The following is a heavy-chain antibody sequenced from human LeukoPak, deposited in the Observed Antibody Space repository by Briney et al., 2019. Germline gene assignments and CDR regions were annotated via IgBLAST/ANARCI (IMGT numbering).Heavy chain of an antibody. V-gene: IGHV4-4*02. Sequence: TSETLSLTCAVSGGSISSSNWWSWVRQPPGKGLEWIGEIYHSGSTNYNPSLKSRVTISVDKSKNQFSLKLSSVTAADTAVYYCARSRIAAAGTFDYWGQGTLVTVSS. D-gene: IGHD6-13*01. J-gene: IGHJ4*02. CDR2: IYHSGST. CDR3: ARSRIAAAGTFDY. CDR1: GGSISSSNW.